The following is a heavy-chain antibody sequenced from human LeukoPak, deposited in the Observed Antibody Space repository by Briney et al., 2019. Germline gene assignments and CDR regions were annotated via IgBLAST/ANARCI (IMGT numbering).Heavy chain of an antibody. Sequence: ASVKVSCKASGYTFTGYYVHWVRQAPGQGLEWMGWISAYNGNTNYAQKLQGRVTMTTDTSTSTAYMELRSLRSDDTAVYYCASGATGLFDYWGQGTLVTVSS. V-gene: IGHV1-18*04. D-gene: IGHD1-26*01. J-gene: IGHJ4*02. CDR3: ASGATGLFDY. CDR1: GYTFTGYY. CDR2: ISAYNGNT.